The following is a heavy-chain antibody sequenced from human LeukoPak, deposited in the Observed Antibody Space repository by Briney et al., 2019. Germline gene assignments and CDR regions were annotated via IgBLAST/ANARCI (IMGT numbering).Heavy chain of an antibody. CDR3: ARETLTGSFDY. CDR1: GGSISSYY. D-gene: IGHD1-20*01. J-gene: IGHJ4*02. CDR2: IYYSGST. Sequence: PSETLSLTCTVSGGSISSYYWSWIRQPPGKGLEWIGYIYYSGSTNYNPSLKSRVTISVDTSKNQFSLKLSSVTAADTAVYHCARETLTGSFDYWGQGTLVTVSS. V-gene: IGHV4-59*01.